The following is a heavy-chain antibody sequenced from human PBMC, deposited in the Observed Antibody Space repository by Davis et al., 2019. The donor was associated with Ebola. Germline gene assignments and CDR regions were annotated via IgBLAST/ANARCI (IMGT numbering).Heavy chain of an antibody. CDR1: GFTFSGSA. D-gene: IGHD6-13*01. CDR2: ISGSGGST. J-gene: IGHJ6*02. Sequence: PGGSLRLSCAASGFTFSGSAMHWVRQASGKGLEWVSAISGSGGSTYYADSVKGRFTISRDNSKNTLYLQMNSLRAEDTAVYYCAKLDSSSWDYYYYGMDVWGQGTTVTVSS. V-gene: IGHV3-23*01. CDR3: AKLDSSSWDYYYYGMDV.